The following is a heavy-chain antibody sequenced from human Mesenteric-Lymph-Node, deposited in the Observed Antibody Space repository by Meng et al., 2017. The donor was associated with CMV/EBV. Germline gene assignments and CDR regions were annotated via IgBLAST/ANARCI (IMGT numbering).Heavy chain of an antibody. Sequence: GESLKISCAASGFTFSGYSMNWVRQAPGKGLEWVSYISSSSSDIYYADSVRGRFTISRDNSKNTLYLQMNSLRAEDTAVYYCARPPNFWSGYWGVWGQGTTVTVSS. D-gene: IGHD3-3*01. J-gene: IGHJ6*02. V-gene: IGHV3-48*01. CDR1: GFTFSGYS. CDR3: ARPPNFWSGYWGV. CDR2: ISSSSSDI.